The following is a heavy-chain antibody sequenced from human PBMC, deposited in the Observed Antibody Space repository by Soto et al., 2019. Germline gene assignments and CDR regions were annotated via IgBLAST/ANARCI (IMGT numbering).Heavy chain of an antibody. CDR3: AKTYTGG. V-gene: IGHV3-23*01. J-gene: IGHJ4*02. Sequence: GGSLRLSCTASGFNLRDQALSWVRQAPGGGLEWVSGISGMEDRTNYADFVKGRFFISKDRAKNTLNLQMNGLRDDDTAVYYCAKTYTGGWGQGTQVTVSS. CDR1: GFNLRDQA. D-gene: IGHD3-10*01. CDR2: ISGMEDRT.